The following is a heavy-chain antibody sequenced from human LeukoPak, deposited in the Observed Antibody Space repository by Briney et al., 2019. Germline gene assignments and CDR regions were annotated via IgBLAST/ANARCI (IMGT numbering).Heavy chain of an antibody. CDR2: INWNGGST. D-gene: IGHD6-19*01. J-gene: IGHJ3*02. CDR3: ARIAMAGIGDGFDI. Sequence: SPGGSLRLSGAAPGFTFDDYDMSWVRQAPGKGLEWVSGINWNGGSTGYADSVKGRFTISRDNARNSLYLQMNSLRAEDTALYYCARIAMAGIGDGFDIWGQGTMVTVSS. V-gene: IGHV3-20*04. CDR1: GFTFDDYD.